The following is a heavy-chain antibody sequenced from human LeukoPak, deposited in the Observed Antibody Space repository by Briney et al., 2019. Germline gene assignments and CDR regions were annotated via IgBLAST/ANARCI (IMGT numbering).Heavy chain of an antibody. CDR3: ARNGGGLDY. Sequence: ASVKVSCKASGYSFTGYQIYWVRQAPGQGPEWMGWISPNSGGTNSAQKFQGRATMTRDTSLSTTYMELSRLRSDDTAVYYCARNGGGLDYWGQGTLVTVSS. D-gene: IGHD2-8*01. CDR2: ISPNSGGT. CDR1: GYSFTGYQ. J-gene: IGHJ4*02. V-gene: IGHV1-2*02.